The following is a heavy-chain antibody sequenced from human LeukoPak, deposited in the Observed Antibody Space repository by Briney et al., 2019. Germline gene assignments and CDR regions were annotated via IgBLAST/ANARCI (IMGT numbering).Heavy chain of an antibody. V-gene: IGHV5-51*01. CDR3: ARYGSTSAKAYSDY. J-gene: IGHJ4*02. D-gene: IGHD2-2*01. CDR2: IYPGDSDT. CDR1: GYGFTSYW. Sequence: GESLKISCKGSGYGFTSYWIGWVRPMPGKGLEWMGIIYPGDSDTRYSPSFQGQVTISADKSINIAYLQWKTLKASDTAMYYCARYGSTSAKAYSDYWGQGTLVTVSS.